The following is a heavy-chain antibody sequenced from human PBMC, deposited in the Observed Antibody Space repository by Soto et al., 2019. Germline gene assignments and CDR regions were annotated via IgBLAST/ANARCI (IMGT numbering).Heavy chain of an antibody. CDR3: ARDLDVDTAYYYYGMDV. J-gene: IGHJ6*02. Sequence: QVQLVQSGAEVKKPGASVKVSCKASGYTFTSYYMHWVRQAPGQGLEWMGIINPSGGSTSYAQKFQGRVTMTRDTSTSTVYMELSSLRSEDTAVYYCARDLDVDTAYYYYGMDVWGQGTTVTVSS. D-gene: IGHD5-18*01. CDR1: GYTFTSYY. CDR2: INPSGGST. V-gene: IGHV1-46*01.